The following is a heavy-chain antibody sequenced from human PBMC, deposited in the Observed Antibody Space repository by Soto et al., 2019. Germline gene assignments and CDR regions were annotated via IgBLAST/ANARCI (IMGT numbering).Heavy chain of an antibody. D-gene: IGHD4-17*01. J-gene: IGHJ6*02. CDR3: ARDDSFYGEPGYGMNV. CDR2: IYYTGST. Sequence: QVQLQESGPGLVEAPQTLSLTCTVSGATISSGGFYWSWIRQRPGKGLEWIGHIYYTGSTYYNPSLNSRVTISVDMSRNQFSLKLRSVTAADTAKYFCARDDSFYGEPGYGMNVWGQGTTVTVSS. V-gene: IGHV4-31*03. CDR1: GATISSGGFY.